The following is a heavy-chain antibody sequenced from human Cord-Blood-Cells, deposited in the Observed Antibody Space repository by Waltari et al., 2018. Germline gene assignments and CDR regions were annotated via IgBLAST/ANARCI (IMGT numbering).Heavy chain of an antibody. CDR2: IYYSGST. V-gene: IGHV4-39*01. Sequence: QLQLQESGPGLVKPSETLSLTCTVSGGSISSSSYYWGWIRQPPGKGLEWIGIIYYSGSTYYNPSLKSRVTISVDTSKNQFSLKLSSVTAADTAVYYCAAGMAAAGTRWFDPWGQGTLVTVSS. D-gene: IGHD6-13*01. CDR1: GGSISSSSYY. CDR3: AAGMAAAGTRWFDP. J-gene: IGHJ5*02.